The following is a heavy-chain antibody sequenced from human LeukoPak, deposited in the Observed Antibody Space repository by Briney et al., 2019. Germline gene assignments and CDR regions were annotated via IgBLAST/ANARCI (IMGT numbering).Heavy chain of an antibody. CDR1: GGSVSSYY. D-gene: IGHD3-10*01. J-gene: IGHJ6*03. V-gene: IGHV4-4*09. CDR3: AREVRARYPQLYDGSGSYYSLYYYYMDV. CDR2: IYTSGST. Sequence: SETLSLTCTVSGGSVSSYYWSWIRQPPGKGLEWIGYIYTSGSTNYNPSLKSRVTISVDTSKNQFSLKLSSVTAADTAVYYCAREVRARYPQLYDGSGSYYSLYYYYMDVWGKGTTVTVSS.